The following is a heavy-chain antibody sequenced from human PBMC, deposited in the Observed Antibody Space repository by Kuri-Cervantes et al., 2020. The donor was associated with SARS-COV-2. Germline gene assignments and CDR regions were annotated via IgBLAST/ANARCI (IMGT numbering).Heavy chain of an antibody. V-gene: IGHV3-23*01. D-gene: IGHD4-17*01. J-gene: IGHJ6*03. Sequence: GESLKISCAASGFTFSRHAMSWVRQASGKGLEWVSAISGDGGTTKYADSVKGRLTISRDNSKNTLYLQMNSLRAEDTAVYYCARLLKSRTTVTTSVYWYYYYMDVWGKGTTVTVSS. CDR1: GFTFSRHA. CDR2: ISGDGGTT. CDR3: ARLLKSRTTVTTSVYWYYYYMDV.